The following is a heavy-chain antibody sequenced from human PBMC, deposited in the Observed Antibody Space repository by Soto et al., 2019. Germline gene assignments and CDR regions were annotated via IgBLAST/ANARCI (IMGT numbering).Heavy chain of an antibody. Sequence: SVKVSCKASGGTFSNYAISWVRQAPGQGLEWMGGFIPMFGTADYAQKFQDRVTITADESTSTAYMYLNSLRSADTAVYYCAIAVVVPAAIAGDYYYYGMDVWGHGTTVTVSS. J-gene: IGHJ6*02. CDR1: GGTFSNYA. D-gene: IGHD2-2*01. CDR3: AIAVVVPAAIAGDYYYYGMDV. V-gene: IGHV1-69*13. CDR2: FIPMFGTA.